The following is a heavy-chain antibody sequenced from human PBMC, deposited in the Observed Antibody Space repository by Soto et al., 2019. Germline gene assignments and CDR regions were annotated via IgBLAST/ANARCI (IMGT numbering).Heavy chain of an antibody. CDR1: GYTFTSYW. V-gene: IGHV5-10-1*01. CDR3: ARVGYSYGSEYYYYYYGMDV. J-gene: IGHJ6*02. CDR2: IDPSDSYT. D-gene: IGHD5-18*01. Sequence: KGSCKASGYTFTSYWISWVRQEPGKGLEWMGRIDPSDSYTNYSPSFQGHVTISADKSISTAYLQWSSLKASDTAMYYCARVGYSYGSEYYYYYYGMDVWGQGTTVTVSS.